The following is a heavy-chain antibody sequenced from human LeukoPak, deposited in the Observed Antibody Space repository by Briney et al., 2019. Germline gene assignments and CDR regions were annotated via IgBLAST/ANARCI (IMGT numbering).Heavy chain of an antibody. CDR1: GYTLTELS. D-gene: IGHD3-22*01. V-gene: IGHV1-24*01. CDR2: FDPEDGGT. J-gene: IGHJ5*02. CDR3: AHYYYDSSGYYYGWFDP. Sequence: ASVKVSCKVSGYTLTELSMHWVRQAPGKGLEWMGGFDPEDGGTIYAQKFQGRVTMTEDTSTDTAYMELSSLRSEDTAVYYCAHYYYDSSGYYYGWFDPWGQGTLVTVSS.